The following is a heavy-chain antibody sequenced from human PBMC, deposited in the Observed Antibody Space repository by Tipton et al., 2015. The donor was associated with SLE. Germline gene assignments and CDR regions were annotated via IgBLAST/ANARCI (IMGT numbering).Heavy chain of an antibody. CDR3: AHRGRSSGYYYYFDY. CDR1: RVTLSSYG. CDR2: IPYDGSKK. V-gene: IGHV3-30*12. D-gene: IGHD3-22*01. J-gene: IGHJ4*02. Sequence: SLRLSCEVSRVTLSSYGMHWVRQAPGKGLEWLALIPYDGSKKYYADSVKGRFTISRDNSKNTLYLHMNSLRAEDTAVYYCAHRGRSSGYYYYFDYWGQGTLVTVSS.